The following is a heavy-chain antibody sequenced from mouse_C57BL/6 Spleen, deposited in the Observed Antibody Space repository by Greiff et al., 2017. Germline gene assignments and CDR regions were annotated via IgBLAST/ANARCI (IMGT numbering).Heavy chain of an antibody. CDR2: IHPNSGST. CDR1: GYTFTSYW. CDR3: ARPYYDGYYVRAMDY. J-gene: IGHJ4*01. Sequence: VKLQQPGAELVKPGASVKLSCKASGYTFTSYWLHWVKQRPGQGLEWIGMIHPNSGSTNYNEKFKSKATLTVDKSSSTAYMQLSSLTSEDSAVYYCARPYYDGYYVRAMDYWGQGTSVTVSS. V-gene: IGHV1-64*01. D-gene: IGHD2-3*01.